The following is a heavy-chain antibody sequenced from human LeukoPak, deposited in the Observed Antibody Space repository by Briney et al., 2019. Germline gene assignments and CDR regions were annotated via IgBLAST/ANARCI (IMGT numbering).Heavy chain of an antibody. CDR2: ISWNSGSI. D-gene: IGHD3-10*01. J-gene: IGHJ4*02. CDR3: ATGRFGELLYRHFDY. V-gene: IGHV3-9*01. CDR1: GFTFDDYA. Sequence: GRSLRLSCAASGFTFDDYAMHWVRQAPGRGLEWVSGISWNSGSIGYADSVKGRFTISRDNAKNSLYLQMNSLRAEDTALYYCATGRFGELLYRHFDYWGQGTLVTVSS.